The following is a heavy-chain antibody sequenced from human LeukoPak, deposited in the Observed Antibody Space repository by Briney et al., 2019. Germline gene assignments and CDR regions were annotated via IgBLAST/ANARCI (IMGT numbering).Heavy chain of an antibody. CDR3: ARGDRRCMDV. CDR1: GFTFSSYA. CDR2: ISGSGGST. Sequence: PGGSLRLSCAASGFTFSSYAMSWVRQAPGKGLEWVSGISGSGGSTYSADSVKGRFTISRDNAKNSLYLQMNSLRAEDTAVYYCARGDRRCMDVWGKGTTVTISS. J-gene: IGHJ6*03. V-gene: IGHV3-23*01.